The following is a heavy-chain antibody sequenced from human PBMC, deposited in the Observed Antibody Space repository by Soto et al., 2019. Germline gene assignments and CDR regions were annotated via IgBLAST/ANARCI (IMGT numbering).Heavy chain of an antibody. Sequence: QVQLHQSGPGLVKPSQTLSLTCAISGDSVSRTSVAWNWIRRSPSRGLEWLGRTYYRSKWNSDYAVSVRGRITINPDTSKSQFSLQLNSVTPEDTAVYYCVRGQFSAFDCWGQGTLVTVSS. V-gene: IGHV6-1*01. J-gene: IGHJ4*02. CDR1: GDSVSRTSVA. CDR3: VRGQFSAFDC. CDR2: TYYRSKWNS.